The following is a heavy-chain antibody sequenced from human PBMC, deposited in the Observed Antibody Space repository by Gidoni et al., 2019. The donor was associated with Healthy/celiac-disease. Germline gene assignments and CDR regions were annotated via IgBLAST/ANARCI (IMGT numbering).Heavy chain of an antibody. CDR3: ARDPAGIVVVPAAKNPSTVTQDY. V-gene: IGHV1-2*02. J-gene: IGHJ4*02. Sequence: QVQLVQSGAEVTKPGASVKVSCKASGYTFTGYYMHWVRQAPGQGLEWMGWINPNRGGTNYAQKFQGRVTMTRDTSISTAYMELSRLRSDDTAVYYCARDPAGIVVVPAAKNPSTVTQDYWGQGTLVTVSS. CDR2: INPNRGGT. CDR1: GYTFTGYY. D-gene: IGHD2-2*01.